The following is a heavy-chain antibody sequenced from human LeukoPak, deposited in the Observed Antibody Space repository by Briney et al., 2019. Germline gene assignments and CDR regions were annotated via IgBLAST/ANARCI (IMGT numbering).Heavy chain of an antibody. CDR2: ISHDGSNK. CDR1: GFTFSSYA. D-gene: IGHD2-21*02. V-gene: IGHV3-30-3*01. J-gene: IGHJ4*02. Sequence: GGSLRLSCAASGFTFSSYAMHWVRQAPGKGLEWVAVISHDGSNKYYADSVKGRFTISRDNSKNTLYLQMNSLRAEDTAVYYCARDGNVVVTAILWLATDWGQGTLVTVSS. CDR3: ARDGNVVVTAILWLATD.